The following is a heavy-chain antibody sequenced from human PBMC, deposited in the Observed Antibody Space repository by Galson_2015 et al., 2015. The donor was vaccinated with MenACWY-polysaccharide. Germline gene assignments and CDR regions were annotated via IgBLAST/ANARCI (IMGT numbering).Heavy chain of an antibody. CDR3: ARGGLPGAMDF. J-gene: IGHJ4*02. D-gene: IGHD2-2*01. V-gene: IGHV3-7*01. CDR1: GFSFNNRW. Sequence: SLRLSCAASGFSFNNRWMNWVRQAPGKGLEWVANMNQDGSTKYSIDSVKGRFTISRDNAKNSLSLQMNSLRGDDTAVYYCARGGLPGAMDFWGQGTLVTVSS. CDR2: MNQDGSTK.